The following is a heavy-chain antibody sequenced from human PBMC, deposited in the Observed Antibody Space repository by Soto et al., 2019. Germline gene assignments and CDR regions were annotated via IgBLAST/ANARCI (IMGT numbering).Heavy chain of an antibody. J-gene: IGHJ4*02. CDR1: GYTFTDYD. Sequence: GASVKVSCKASGYTFTDYDIMWVRQVTGQGLEWMGWMNAKSGNTGFAQKFQGRVTMTWDSSISTGYMEMSSLRSEDTAVYYCARGYFDRSGYYPIDHWGQGTLVTVS. V-gene: IGHV1-8*01. CDR2: MNAKSGNT. D-gene: IGHD3-22*01. CDR3: ARGYFDRSGYYPIDH.